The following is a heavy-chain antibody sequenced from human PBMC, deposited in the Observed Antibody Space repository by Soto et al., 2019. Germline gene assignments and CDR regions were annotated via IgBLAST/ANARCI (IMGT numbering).Heavy chain of an antibody. V-gene: IGHV1-18*01. Sequence: GASVKVSCKASGYTFSIYGISWGGQAPGQRLEWMGWISAYNGNTNYAQKLQGRVTMTTDTSTSTAYMELRSLRSDDTAVYYCARGGLRYFDWSTDAFDIWGQGTMVTVSS. CDR2: ISAYNGNT. D-gene: IGHD3-9*01. CDR1: GYTFSIYG. J-gene: IGHJ3*02. CDR3: ARGGLRYFDWSTDAFDI.